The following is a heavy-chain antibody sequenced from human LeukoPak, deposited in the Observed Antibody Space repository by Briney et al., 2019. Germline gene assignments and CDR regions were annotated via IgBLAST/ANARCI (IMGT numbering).Heavy chain of an antibody. CDR3: AKDIVATKRPPTLDY. CDR2: ISGSGGST. V-gene: IGHV3-23*01. Sequence: GGSLRLSCAASGFTFSSYAMSWVRQAPGKGLEWVSAISGSGGSTYYADSVKGRFTISRDNSKNTLYLQMNSLRAEDTAVHYCAKDIVATKRPPTLDYWGQGTLVTVSS. D-gene: IGHD5-12*01. J-gene: IGHJ4*02. CDR1: GFTFSSYA.